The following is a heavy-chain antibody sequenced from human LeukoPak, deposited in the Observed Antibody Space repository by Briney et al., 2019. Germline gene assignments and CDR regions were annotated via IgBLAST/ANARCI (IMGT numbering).Heavy chain of an antibody. V-gene: IGHV3-53*01. CDR1: GFSVSSIY. J-gene: IGHJ3*02. D-gene: IGHD3-22*01. CDR2: IYTGGST. CDR3: AKAPRITMIVVVEPKGAFDI. Sequence: GGSLRLSCAVSGFSVSSIYMSWVRQAPGKGLEWVSVIYTGGSTYYADSVKGRFIISRHNSRNTLYLQMNSLRAEDTAVYYCAKAPRITMIVVVEPKGAFDIWGQGTMVTVSS.